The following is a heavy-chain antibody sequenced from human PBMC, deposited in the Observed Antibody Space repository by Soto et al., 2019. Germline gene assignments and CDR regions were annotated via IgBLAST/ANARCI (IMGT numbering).Heavy chain of an antibody. D-gene: IGHD5-18*01. J-gene: IGHJ6*02. CDR1: GDSVSSNSAA. CDR2: TYYRSKWYN. CDR3: ARDGAMIQQLYYNYGMDV. Sequence: PSQTLSLTCAISGDSVSSNSAAWNSIRQSPSRGLEWLGRTYYRSKWYNDYAVSVKSRTTITPDTSKNQFSLHLNSVTPEDTAVYYCARDGAMIQQLYYNYGMDVWGQGTPVTVYS. V-gene: IGHV6-1*01.